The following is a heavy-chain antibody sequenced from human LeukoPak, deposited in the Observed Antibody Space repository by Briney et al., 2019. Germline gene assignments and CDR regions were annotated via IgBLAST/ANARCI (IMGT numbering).Heavy chain of an antibody. J-gene: IGHJ3*02. D-gene: IGHD2-2*01. Sequence: SETLSFTCTVSGGSISSYYWSWIRQPAGKGLEWIGRIYTSGSTNYNPSLKSRVTMSVDTSKNQFSLKPSSVTAADTAVYYCARVLWVPAAGAFDIWGQGTMVTVSS. V-gene: IGHV4-4*07. CDR1: GGSISSYY. CDR2: IYTSGST. CDR3: ARVLWVPAAGAFDI.